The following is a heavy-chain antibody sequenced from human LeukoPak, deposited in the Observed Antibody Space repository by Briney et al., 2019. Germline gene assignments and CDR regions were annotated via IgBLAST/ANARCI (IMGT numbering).Heavy chain of an antibody. D-gene: IGHD6-13*01. CDR3: LREIGIAAAGKSWFDP. CDR2: INPSGGST. J-gene: IGHJ5*02. Sequence: ASVHLSCKASGYTFTSYYMRWVRHAPGQGLEWMGIINPSGGSTSNEQKYQARVTMTRDMSTSTVNMELSSLRSEAAAVYYCLREIGIAAAGKSWFDPWGQGTLVTVSS. V-gene: IGHV1-46*01. CDR1: GYTFTSYY.